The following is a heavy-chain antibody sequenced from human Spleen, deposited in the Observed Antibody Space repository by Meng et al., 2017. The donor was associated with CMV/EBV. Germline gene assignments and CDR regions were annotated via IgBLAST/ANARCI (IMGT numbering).Heavy chain of an antibody. D-gene: IGHD3-3*01. CDR1: GYTFTSYD. V-gene: IGHV1-8*03. CDR3: ARVGSHYDFWSGYYPYYYYGMDV. CDR2: MNPNSGNT. Sequence: ASVKVSCKASGYTFTSYDINWVRQATGHGLEWMGWMNPNSGNTGYAQKFQGRVTITRNTSISTAYTELSSLRSDDTAVYYCARVGSHYDFWSGYYPYYYYGMDVWGQGTTVTVSS. J-gene: IGHJ6*02.